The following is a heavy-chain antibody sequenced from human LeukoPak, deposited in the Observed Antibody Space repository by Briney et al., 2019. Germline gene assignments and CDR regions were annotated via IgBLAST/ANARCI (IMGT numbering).Heavy chain of an antibody. CDR3: ARDRSAGTIDY. J-gene: IGHJ4*02. CDR1: GFTFSGSA. CDR2: IRSKANSYAT. V-gene: IGHV3-73*01. D-gene: IGHD6-19*01. Sequence: PGGSLRLSCAASGFTFSGSAMHWVRQTSGKGLEWVGRIRSKANSYATAYAASVRGRFTISRDDSKNTAYLQMNSLKTEDTAVYYCARDRSAGTIDYWGQGTLVTVSS.